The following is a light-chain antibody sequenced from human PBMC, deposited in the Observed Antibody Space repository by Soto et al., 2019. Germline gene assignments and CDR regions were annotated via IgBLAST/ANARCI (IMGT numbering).Light chain of an antibody. CDR3: SSYTSSSTPGWV. J-gene: IGLJ2*01. CDR2: EVS. V-gene: IGLV2-14*01. CDR1: SSDVGGYNY. Sequence: QSALTQPASVSGSPGQSITISCTGTSSDVGGYNYVSWYQQHPGKAPKLMIYEVSNRPSGVSNRFSGSKSGNTASLTISGLQAEDEAYYYCSSYTSSSTPGWVFGGGTKLTVL.